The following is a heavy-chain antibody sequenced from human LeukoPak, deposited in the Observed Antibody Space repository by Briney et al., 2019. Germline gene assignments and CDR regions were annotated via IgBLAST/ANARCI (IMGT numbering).Heavy chain of an antibody. Sequence: GGSLRLSCAASGFTFSSYWMHWVRQAPGKGLVWVSGINSNGRSTSYADSVKGRFTISRDNAKNTLYLQMNSLRAEDTAVYYCARPYYGSGRHFDYWGQGTLVTVSS. CDR3: ARPYYGSGRHFDY. J-gene: IGHJ4*02. V-gene: IGHV3-74*01. CDR2: INSNGRST. D-gene: IGHD3-10*01. CDR1: GFTFSSYW.